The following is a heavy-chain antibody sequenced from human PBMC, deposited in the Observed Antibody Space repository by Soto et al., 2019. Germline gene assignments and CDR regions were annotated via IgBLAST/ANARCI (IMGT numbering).Heavy chain of an antibody. Sequence: WWSLRLSCSASGFSCSTYPMVWFRQAPGKRLEAVSSISGSGDKTYYKDSVKGRFTISRDNSKNTVDLQMNSLRPEDTAVYYCAKILSTVTTYYYGMDAWGQGTTVTVSS. J-gene: IGHJ6*02. D-gene: IGHD4-17*01. CDR3: AKILSTVTTYYYGMDA. CDR2: ISGSGDKT. CDR1: GFSCSTYP. V-gene: IGHV3-23*01.